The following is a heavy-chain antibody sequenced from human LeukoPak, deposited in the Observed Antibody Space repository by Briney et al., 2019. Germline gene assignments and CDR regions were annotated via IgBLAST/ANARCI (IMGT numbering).Heavy chain of an antibody. CDR1: GDSFSSYS. V-gene: IGHV4-59*01. Sequence: PSETLSLTCTVSGDSFSSYSWSWIRQPPGKGLEWIGYIYYSGITNYNPSLKSRVTISEDTSKNQFSLNLNSVTAADTAVYYCARYSYGLDVWGQGTTVIVS. CDR2: IYYSGIT. CDR3: ARYSYGLDV. J-gene: IGHJ6*02. D-gene: IGHD2-21*01.